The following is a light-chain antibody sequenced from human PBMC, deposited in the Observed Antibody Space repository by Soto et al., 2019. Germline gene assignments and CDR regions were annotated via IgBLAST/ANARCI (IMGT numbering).Light chain of an antibody. CDR2: DAS. V-gene: IGKV3-20*01. J-gene: IGKJ1*01. CDR3: QQYGSSPRT. CDR1: QSVSSY. Sequence: EIGLKQSPATLSLSPGERATLSCRAGQSVSSYLAWYQQKPGQAPRLLIYDASNRATGIPARFSGSGSGTDFTLTISRLEPEDFAVYYCQQYGSSPRTFGQGTKVDI.